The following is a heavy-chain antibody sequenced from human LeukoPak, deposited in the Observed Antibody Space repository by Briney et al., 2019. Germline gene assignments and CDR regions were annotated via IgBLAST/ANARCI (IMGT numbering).Heavy chain of an antibody. J-gene: IGHJ3*02. CDR1: GFTVSSNY. V-gene: IGHV3-66*02. CDR3: ARATHSSSYPFDI. CDR2: IYSGGST. D-gene: IGHD6-13*01. Sequence: GGSLRLSCAASGFTVSSNYMSWVRQAPGKGLEWVSVIYSGGSTYYADSVKGRFTISRDNSKNTLYLQMNSLRAEDTAVYYCARATHSSSYPFDIWGQGTMVTVSS.